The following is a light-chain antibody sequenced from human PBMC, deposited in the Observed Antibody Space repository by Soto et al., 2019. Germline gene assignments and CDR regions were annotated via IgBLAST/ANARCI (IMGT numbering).Light chain of an antibody. CDR3: QQSYSPPPIT. CDR1: QNINNY. V-gene: IGKV1-39*01. CDR2: AAS. J-gene: IGKJ5*01. Sequence: DIQMTQSPSSLSASVGDRVTITCQAIQNINNYLNWYQQKPGRAPKLLIYAASSLQRGVPSRFSGSGSGTDFTLTIGSLQPEDFATYYCQQSYSPPPITFGQGTRLEIK.